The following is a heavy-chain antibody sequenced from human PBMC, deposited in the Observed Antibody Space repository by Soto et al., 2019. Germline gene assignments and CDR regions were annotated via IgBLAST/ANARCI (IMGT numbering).Heavy chain of an antibody. CDR1: GYSISSGYY. D-gene: IGHD4-17*01. CDR3: VRSGDDYGSYIDY. CDR2: INHRGNS. V-gene: IGHV4-38-2*01. Sequence: SETLFLTCDVSGYSISSGYYWAWVRQPPGKGMEWIGSINHRGNSYYNPSLKSRVTISVDTSKNQGSLKVSSVTAADTAVYYCVRSGDDYGSYIDYWGQGTLVTVSS. J-gene: IGHJ4*02.